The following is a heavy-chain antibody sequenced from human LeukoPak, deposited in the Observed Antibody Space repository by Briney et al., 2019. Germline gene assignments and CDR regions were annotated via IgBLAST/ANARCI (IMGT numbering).Heavy chain of an antibody. CDR2: ISYDGSNK. CDR3: AKDRGFWSGYGVFDY. D-gene: IGHD3-3*01. Sequence: GGSLRLSCAASGFTFSSYGMHRVRQAPGKGLEWVAVISYDGSNKYYADSVKGRFTISRDNSKNTLYLQMNSLRAEDTAVYYCAKDRGFWSGYGVFDYWGQGTLVTVSS. CDR1: GFTFSSYG. J-gene: IGHJ4*02. V-gene: IGHV3-30*18.